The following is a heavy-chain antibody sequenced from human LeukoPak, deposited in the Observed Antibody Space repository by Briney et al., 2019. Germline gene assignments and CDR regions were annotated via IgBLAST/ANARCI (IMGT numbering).Heavy chain of an antibody. V-gene: IGHV3-21*01. Sequence: GGSLRLSCAASGFTFSSYSMNWVRQAPGKGLEWVSSISSSSSYIYYADSVKGRFTISRDNAKNSLYLQMNSLRAEDTAVYYCATKKGSSYSGSLYYFDYWGQGTLVTVSS. CDR2: ISSSSSYI. CDR1: GFTFSSYS. J-gene: IGHJ4*02. CDR3: ATKKGSSYSGSLYYFDY. D-gene: IGHD1-26*01.